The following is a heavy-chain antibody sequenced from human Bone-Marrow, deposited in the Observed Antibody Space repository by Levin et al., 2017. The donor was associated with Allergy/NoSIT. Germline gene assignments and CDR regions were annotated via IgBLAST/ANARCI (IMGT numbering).Heavy chain of an antibody. CDR2: ITPTGTDT. CDR1: GFPFSNYA. J-gene: IGHJ4*02. V-gene: IGHV3-23*01. CDR3: ASRLSDLPFTH. Sequence: PGGSLRLSCAASGFPFSNYAMHWVRQAPGKGPEWVSSITPTGTDTYYADSVKGRFTISRDNSKKTLYLLMISLKDEDAAVYYCASRLSDLPFTHWGQGTVVTVSS. D-gene: IGHD1-26*01.